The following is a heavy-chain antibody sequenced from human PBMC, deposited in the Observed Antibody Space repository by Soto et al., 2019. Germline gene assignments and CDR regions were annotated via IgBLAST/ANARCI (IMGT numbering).Heavy chain of an antibody. V-gene: IGHV3-7*01. J-gene: IGHJ4*02. CDR3: ARDMSSGCPNKGYFFDY. D-gene: IGHD6-19*01. CDR2: INQDGSER. Sequence: PGGSLRLSCAASGFTFSSYSMSWVRQAPGKGLEWVANINQDGSERDYVDSVKGRFTISRDNAKKSLYLQMNSLRGEDTAIYFCARDMSSGCPNKGYFFDYWGQASLVTVSS. CDR1: GFTFSSYS.